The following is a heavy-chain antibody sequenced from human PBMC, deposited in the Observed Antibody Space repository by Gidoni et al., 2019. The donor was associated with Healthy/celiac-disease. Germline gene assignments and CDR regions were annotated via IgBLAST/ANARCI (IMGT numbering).Heavy chain of an antibody. CDR1: GGSISSSSYY. J-gene: IGHJ4*02. CDR3: ARHMLEADSWYYFDY. D-gene: IGHD6-13*01. V-gene: IGHV4-39*01. CDR2: IYYSGST. Sequence: QLQLQESGPGLVKPSETLSLTCTVSGGSISSSSYYWGWIRQPPGKGLEWIGSIYYSGSTYYNPSLKSRVTISVDTSKNQFSLKLSSVTAADTAVYYCARHMLEADSWYYFDYWGQGTLVTVSS.